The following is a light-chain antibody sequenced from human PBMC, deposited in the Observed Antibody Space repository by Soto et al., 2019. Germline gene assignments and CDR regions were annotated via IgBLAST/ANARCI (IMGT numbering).Light chain of an antibody. Sequence: EIVMTQTPLSLPVTPGEPASISCRSRQSLLDSDDGDTHLDWFLQKPGQSPQLLIYTVSYRASGVPDRFSGSGSGTDFTLTISRLEPEDFAVYYCQQYGSSGTFGQGTKVDNK. J-gene: IGKJ1*01. CDR3: QQYGSSGT. V-gene: IGKV2-40*01. CDR1: QSLLDSDDGDTH. CDR2: TVS.